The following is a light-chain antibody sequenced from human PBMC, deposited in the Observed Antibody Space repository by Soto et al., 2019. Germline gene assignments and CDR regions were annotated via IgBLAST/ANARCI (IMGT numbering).Light chain of an antibody. CDR2: GAS. CDR3: QQYGSSSWT. CDR1: QSVSSSY. J-gene: IGKJ1*01. Sequence: EIVLTQSPGTLSLSPGERATLSCRASQSVSSSYLAWYQQKPRQAPRLLIYGASSRATGIPDRFSGSGSETVFTLTISRLEPEDFAVYYCQQYGSSSWTFGQGTKVEIK. V-gene: IGKV3-20*01.